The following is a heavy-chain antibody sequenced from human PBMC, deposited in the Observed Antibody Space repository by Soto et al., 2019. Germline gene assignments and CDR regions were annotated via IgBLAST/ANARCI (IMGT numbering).Heavy chain of an antibody. Sequence: SETQSLTYPVSCGSIVSGGYYWSWIRQHPGKGLEWIGYIYYSGSTYYNPSLKSRVTISVDTSKNQFSLKLSSVTAADTAVYYCARGSVPASDPYFDYWGQGTLVTVSS. V-gene: IGHV4-31*03. CDR3: ARGSVPASDPYFDY. CDR2: IYYSGST. CDR1: CGSIVSGGYY. D-gene: IGHD2-2*01. J-gene: IGHJ4*02.